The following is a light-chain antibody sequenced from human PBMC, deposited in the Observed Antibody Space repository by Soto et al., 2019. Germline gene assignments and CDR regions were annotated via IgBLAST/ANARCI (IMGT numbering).Light chain of an antibody. CDR2: GAS. V-gene: IGKV4-1*01. J-gene: IGKJ2*01. CDR1: QSVLYNSNNKNH. Sequence: DFVMTQAPDSLAVSLGERATINCKSSQSVLYNSNNKNHLGWFQQKPGHPPKLLIYGASFRPSGVPDRFSGSGSGTDFTLTIISQQAKDVAVYYCQQYYSIPFTFGQGTKLEI. CDR3: QQYYSIPFT.